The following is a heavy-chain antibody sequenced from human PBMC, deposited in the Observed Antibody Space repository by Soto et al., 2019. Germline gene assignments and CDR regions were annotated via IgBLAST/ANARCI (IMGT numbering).Heavy chain of an antibody. CDR1: GYTFTSYG. Sequence: GASVKVSCKASGYTFTSYGISWVRQAPGQGLEWMGWISAYNGNTNYAQKLQGRVTMTTDTSTSTAYMELRSLRSDDTAVYYCARDRIGNVSGIYGMDVWGQGTTVTVSS. D-gene: IGHD3-10*01. J-gene: IGHJ6*02. V-gene: IGHV1-18*01. CDR3: ARDRIGNVSGIYGMDV. CDR2: ISAYNGNT.